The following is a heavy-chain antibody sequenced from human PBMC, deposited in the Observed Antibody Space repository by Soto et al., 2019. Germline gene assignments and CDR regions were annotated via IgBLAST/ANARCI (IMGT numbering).Heavy chain of an antibody. Sequence: ASVKVSCKASGYTFTGYYMHWVRQAPGQGLEWMGIINPSGGSTSYAQKFQGRVTMTRDTSTSTVYMELSSLRSEDTAVYYCAREGLELRPYYYYGMDVWGQGTTVTVSS. D-gene: IGHD1-7*01. CDR2: INPSGGST. CDR1: GYTFTGYY. CDR3: AREGLELRPYYYYGMDV. V-gene: IGHV1-46*01. J-gene: IGHJ6*02.